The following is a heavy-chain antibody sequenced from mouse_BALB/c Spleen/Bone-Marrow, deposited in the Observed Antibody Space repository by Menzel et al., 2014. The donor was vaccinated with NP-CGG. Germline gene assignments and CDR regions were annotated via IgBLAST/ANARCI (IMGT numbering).Heavy chain of an antibody. D-gene: IGHD2-4*01. V-gene: IGHV5-12*02. J-gene: IGHJ4*01. CDR3: ARPMIYYDYDGYAMDY. Sequence: EVQGVESGGGLVQPGGSLKLSCATSGFTFSDYYMYWVRQTPEKRLEWVAYISNGGGSTYYPDTVKGRFTISRDNAKNTLYLQMSRLKSEDTAMYYCARPMIYYDYDGYAMDYWGQGTSVTVSS. CDR1: GFTFSDYY. CDR2: ISNGGGST.